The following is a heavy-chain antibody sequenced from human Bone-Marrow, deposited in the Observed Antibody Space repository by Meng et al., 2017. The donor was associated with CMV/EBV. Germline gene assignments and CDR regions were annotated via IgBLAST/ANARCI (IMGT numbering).Heavy chain of an antibody. D-gene: IGHD2-2*01. CDR3: ARDPQVVPAARHYYYYGMDV. V-gene: IGHV3-30-3*01. J-gene: IGHJ6*02. CDR2: ISYDGSNK. Sequence: GGPLRLSCAASGFTVSSNYMSWVRQAPGKGLEWVAVISYDGSNKYYADSVKGRFTISRDNSKNTLYLQMNSLRAEDTAVYYCARDPQVVPAARHYYYYGMDVWGQGTTVTVSS. CDR1: GFTVSSNY.